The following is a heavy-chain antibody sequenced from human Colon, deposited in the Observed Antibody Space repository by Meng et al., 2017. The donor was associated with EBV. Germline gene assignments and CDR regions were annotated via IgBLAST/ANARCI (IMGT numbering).Heavy chain of an antibody. CDR2: VYHNGNA. D-gene: IGHD2-21*02. CDR3: ARELDAVGVTAYDL. CDR1: GGSISSNNW. V-gene: IGHV4-4*02. Sequence: HGHLHESGPGRVKHSGNLSRTWPVAGGSISSNNWWSWVRQPPGKGLEWIWEVYHNGNANYNPSLKSRVTISVDKSKNQFSLKLSFVAAADTAICYFARELDAVGVTAYDLWGQGTLVTVSS. J-gene: IGHJ4*02.